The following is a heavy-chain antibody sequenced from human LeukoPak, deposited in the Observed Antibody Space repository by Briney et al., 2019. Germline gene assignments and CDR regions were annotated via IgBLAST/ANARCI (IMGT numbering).Heavy chain of an antibody. Sequence: GGSLRLSCAASGFTFDDYAMHWVRQAPGKGLEWVSGISWNSGSIGYADSVKGRFTISRDNAKNSLYLQMNSLRAEGTALYYCAKDKGAVGAYGMDVWGQGTTVTVSS. J-gene: IGHJ6*02. D-gene: IGHD2-15*01. CDR2: ISWNSGSI. CDR1: GFTFDDYA. V-gene: IGHV3-9*01. CDR3: AKDKGAVGAYGMDV.